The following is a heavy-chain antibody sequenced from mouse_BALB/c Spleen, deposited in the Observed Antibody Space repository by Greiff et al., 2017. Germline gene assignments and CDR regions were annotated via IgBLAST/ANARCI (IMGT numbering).Heavy chain of an antibody. CDR2: INPYNDGT. V-gene: IGHV1-14*01. CDR3: ARRGTTVVEGYAMDY. CDR1: GYTFTSYV. D-gene: IGHD1-1*01. J-gene: IGHJ4*01. Sequence: VQLQQSGPELVKPGASVKMSCKASGYTFTSYVMHWVKQKPGQGLEWIGYINPYNDGTKYNEKFKGKATLTSDKSSSTAYMELSSLTSEDSAVYYCARRGTTVVEGYAMDYWGQGTSVTVSS.